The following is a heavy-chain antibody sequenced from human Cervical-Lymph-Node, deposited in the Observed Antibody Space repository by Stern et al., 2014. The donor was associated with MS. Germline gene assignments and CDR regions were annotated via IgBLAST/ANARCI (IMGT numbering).Heavy chain of an antibody. CDR1: GITFSHSV. Sequence: QLEESGPEVKKPGTSVKVSCKASGITFSHSVIQWLRQARGQRPEWIGWVVVFNGDVNYAPRFQERVTITRDMSTSTVYMELRSLKSEDTAIYYCASERYTYYDDQRPPGGFDPWGQGTLVTVSS. J-gene: IGHJ5*02. CDR2: VVVFNGDV. D-gene: IGHD5-18*01. CDR3: ASERYTYYDDQRPPGGFDP. V-gene: IGHV1-58*02.